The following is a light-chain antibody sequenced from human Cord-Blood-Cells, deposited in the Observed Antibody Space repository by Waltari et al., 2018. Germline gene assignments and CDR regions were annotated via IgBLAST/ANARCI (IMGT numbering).Light chain of an antibody. V-gene: IGKV1-39*01. CDR1: QSISSY. CDR3: QHSYSTPYT. Sequence: DIQMTQSPSSLSASVGDRVTITCRASQSISSYLNWYQQKPGKAPKLLIYAASRLQSGVPSSFSGSGSGTDFTLTISSLQTEDFATYYCQHSYSTPYTFGQGTKLEIK. J-gene: IGKJ2*01. CDR2: AAS.